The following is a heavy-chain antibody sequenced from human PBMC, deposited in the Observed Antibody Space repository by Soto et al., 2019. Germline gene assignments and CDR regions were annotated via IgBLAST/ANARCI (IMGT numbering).Heavy chain of an antibody. CDR1: GFPFRDQA. CDR2: ITGSGGKT. Sequence: PGGSLRLSCAASGFPFRDQAMTWVRPAPGMGLEWVSGITGSGGKTFYVESVKGRFTISRDNAKNMLYLQMQSLRDEDTARYFCANKRWDVYADNGSRYSHYGMDVWGQGTTVTVSS. D-gene: IGHD2-15*01. J-gene: IGHJ6*02. CDR3: ANKRWDVYADNGSRYSHYGMDV. V-gene: IGHV3-23*01.